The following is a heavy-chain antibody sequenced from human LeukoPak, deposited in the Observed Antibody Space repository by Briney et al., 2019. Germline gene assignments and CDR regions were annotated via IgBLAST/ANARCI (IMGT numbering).Heavy chain of an antibody. V-gene: IGHV4-34*01. CDR1: GGSFSGYY. D-gene: IGHD6-13*01. J-gene: IGHJ5*02. CDR3: ARRKSIAAAGRWNWFDP. Sequence: SETLSLTCAVYGGSFSGYYWSWLRQPPGKGLEWMGEINHSGSTNYNPSLKRRVTISVDTSKNHFPLTQSSVLAAHTPVLYCARRKSIAAAGRWNWFDPWRRETRVRVST. CDR2: INHSGST.